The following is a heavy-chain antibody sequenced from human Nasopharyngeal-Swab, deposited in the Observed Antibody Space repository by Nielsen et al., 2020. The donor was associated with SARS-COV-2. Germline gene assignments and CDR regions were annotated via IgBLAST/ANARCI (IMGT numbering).Heavy chain of an antibody. V-gene: IGHV1-46*01. CDR1: VYTFTRYY. D-gene: IGHD2-15*01. CDR3: ARAFAAFDY. J-gene: IGHJ4*02. CDR2: INPSGGST. Sequence: ASVTVSFQASVYTFTRYYMHWVRQAPGQGLEWMGIINPSGGSTSYAQKFQGRVTMTRDTSTSTVYMELSSLRSEDTAVYYCARAFAAFDYWGQGTLVTVSS.